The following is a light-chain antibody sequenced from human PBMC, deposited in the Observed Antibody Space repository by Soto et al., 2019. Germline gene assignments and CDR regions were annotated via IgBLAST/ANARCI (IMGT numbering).Light chain of an antibody. CDR3: QQYYSYPLT. J-gene: IGKJ4*01. V-gene: IGKV1-8*01. CDR2: AAS. CDR1: QGISSY. Sequence: AIRMTQSPSSLSASTGDRVTITCRASQGISSYLAWYQQKPVKAPKLLIYAASTLQSRVPSMFSGSGSWTDFTLTISCLQSEDFATYYWQQYYSYPLTFGGGTKVDIK.